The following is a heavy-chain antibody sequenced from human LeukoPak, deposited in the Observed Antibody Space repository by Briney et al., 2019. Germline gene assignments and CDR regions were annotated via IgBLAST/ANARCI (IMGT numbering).Heavy chain of an antibody. J-gene: IGHJ4*02. CDR1: GGSISSYY. CDR3: ASWVPGDSALYFGD. V-gene: IGHV4-59*01. D-gene: IGHD3-10*01. Sequence: SETLSLTCTVPGGSISSYYWSWIRQPPGKGLEWIGYIYYSGSTNYNPSLKSRVTISADTSKNQCSLKLRSVTAADTAVYHCASWVPGDSALYFGDWGQGSLVTVSS. CDR2: IYYSGST.